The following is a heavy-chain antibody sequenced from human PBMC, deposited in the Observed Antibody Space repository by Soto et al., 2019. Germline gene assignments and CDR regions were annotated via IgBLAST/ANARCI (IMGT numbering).Heavy chain of an antibody. V-gene: IGHV4-39*01. J-gene: IGHJ4*02. CDR2: IYYSGST. CDR1: GGSISSSSHY. Sequence: SETLSLTCTVSGGSISSSSHYWGWIRQPPGKGLEWIGSIYYSGSTYYNPSLKSRVTISVDTSKNQFSLKLSSVTAADTAVYYCARFNYYDSSGYYYYFDYWGQGTLVTVSS. D-gene: IGHD3-22*01. CDR3: ARFNYYDSSGYYYYFDY.